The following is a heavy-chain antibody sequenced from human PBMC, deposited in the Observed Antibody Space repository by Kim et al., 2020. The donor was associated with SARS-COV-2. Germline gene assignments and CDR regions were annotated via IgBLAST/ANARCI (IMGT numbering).Heavy chain of an antibody. V-gene: IGHV4-31*03. CDR3: ASSSFWSGYNVYGYYFDY. CDR1: GGSISSGGYY. Sequence: SETLSLTCTVSGGSISSGGYYWSWIRQHPGKGLEWIGYIYYSGSTYYNPSLKSRVTISVDTSKNQFSLKLSSVTAADTAVYYCASSSFWSGYNVYGYYFDYWGQGTLGTVSS. J-gene: IGHJ4*02. CDR2: IYYSGST. D-gene: IGHD3-3*01.